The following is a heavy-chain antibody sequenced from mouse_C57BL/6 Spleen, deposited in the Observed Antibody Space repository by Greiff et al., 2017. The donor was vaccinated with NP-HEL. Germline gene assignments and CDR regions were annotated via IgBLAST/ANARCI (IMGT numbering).Heavy chain of an antibody. J-gene: IGHJ2*01. Sequence: EVQLQQSGPELVKPGASVKIPCKASGYTFTDYNMDWVKQSPGKSLEWIGDINPNNGGTIYNQKFKGKATLTVDKSSSTAYMELRSLTSEDTAVYYCARRTPYYGNFFFDYWGQGTTLTVSS. D-gene: IGHD2-1*01. V-gene: IGHV1-18*01. CDR3: ARRTPYYGNFFFDY. CDR1: GYTFTDYN. CDR2: INPNNGGT.